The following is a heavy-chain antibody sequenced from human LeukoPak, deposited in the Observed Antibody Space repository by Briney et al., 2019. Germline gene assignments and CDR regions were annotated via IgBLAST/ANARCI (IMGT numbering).Heavy chain of an antibody. CDR3: ARTTEAHSWRTRYYDYYMDV. D-gene: IGHD6-13*01. Sequence: PSETLSLTCTVSGYSISSGYYWGWIRQPPGKGLEWIGSIYHSGSTYYNPSLKSRVTISVDTSKNQFSLKLSSVTAADTAVYYCARTTEAHSWRTRYYDYYMDVWGKGTTVTVSS. J-gene: IGHJ6*03. V-gene: IGHV4-38-2*02. CDR1: GYSISSGYY. CDR2: IYHSGST.